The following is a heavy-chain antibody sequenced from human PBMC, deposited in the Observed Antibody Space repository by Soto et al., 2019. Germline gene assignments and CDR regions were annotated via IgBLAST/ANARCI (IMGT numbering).Heavy chain of an antibody. J-gene: IGHJ4*02. CDR2: INPNSGGT. V-gene: IGHV1-2*04. Sequence: GASVKVSCKASGYTFTGYYMHWVRQAPGQGLEWMGWINPNSGGTNYAQKFQGWVTVTRDTSISTAYMELSRLRSDDTAVYYCARGYSGYDSLYYFDYWGQGTLVTVSS. CDR1: GYTFTGYY. CDR3: ARGYSGYDSLYYFDY. D-gene: IGHD5-12*01.